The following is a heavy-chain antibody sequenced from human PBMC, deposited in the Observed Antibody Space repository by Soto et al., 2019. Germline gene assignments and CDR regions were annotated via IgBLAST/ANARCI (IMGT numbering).Heavy chain of an antibody. V-gene: IGHV1-69*13. CDR2: IIPMFGTT. D-gene: IGHD3-22*01. CDR3: ARDVPRDNSGYFSDL. J-gene: IGHJ5*02. CDR1: GGTFSTYT. Sequence: GASVKVSCKASGGTFSTYTVGWVRQAPGQGLEWMGGIIPMFGTTNYAQEFQGRVTITADESTSTAYMELSSLRSEDTAVYYCARDVPRDNSGYFSDLWGQGTLVTVSS.